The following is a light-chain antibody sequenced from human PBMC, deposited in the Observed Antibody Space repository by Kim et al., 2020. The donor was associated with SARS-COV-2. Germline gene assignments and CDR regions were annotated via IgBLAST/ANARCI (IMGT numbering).Light chain of an antibody. J-gene: IGKJ4*01. CDR1: QSVSNY. CDR2: DAS. Sequence: ILLTQSPATLSLSPGERAILSCRASQSVSNYLAWYQQRPGQAPRLLIYDASNRATGVPARFSGIGSGTDFTLTISSLEPEDSAVYYCQQRYNWPPLTFGGGTKVDIK. V-gene: IGKV3-11*01. CDR3: QQRYNWPPLT.